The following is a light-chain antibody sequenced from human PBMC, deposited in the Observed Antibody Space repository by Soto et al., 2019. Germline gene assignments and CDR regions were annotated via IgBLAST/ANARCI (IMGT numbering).Light chain of an antibody. J-gene: IGKJ1*01. Sequence: EILLTQSPSTLSVSAGERATLSCRASQSVSSYLLWYQQKPGQAPRLLIYGASTRATGIPARFSGSGSGTEFTLTISSLQSEDFAVYYCQQYNNWPKTFGQGTKVDI. V-gene: IGKV3-15*01. CDR3: QQYNNWPKT. CDR2: GAS. CDR1: QSVSSY.